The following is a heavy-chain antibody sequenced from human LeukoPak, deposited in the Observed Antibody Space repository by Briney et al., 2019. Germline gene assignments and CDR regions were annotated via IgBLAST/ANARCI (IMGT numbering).Heavy chain of an antibody. Sequence: PSETLYLTCTVSGGAISSSSCYWGWIRQPPGKGLEWIGNIYYSGGTYYNPSLKSRVTISADTSKNQFSLRLNSVTAADTAVYYCARLGTVAFGARIDYWGQGTLVTVSS. V-gene: IGHV4-39*01. D-gene: IGHD3-10*01. J-gene: IGHJ4*02. CDR3: ARLGTVAFGARIDY. CDR1: GGAISSSSCY. CDR2: IYYSGGT.